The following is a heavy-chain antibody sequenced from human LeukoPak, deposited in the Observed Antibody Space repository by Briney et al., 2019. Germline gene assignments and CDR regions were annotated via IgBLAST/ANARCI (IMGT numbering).Heavy chain of an antibody. D-gene: IGHD3-10*01. V-gene: IGHV1-18*01. Sequence: ASVKVSCKASGYTFTSYGISWVRQAPGPGLEWMGWISAYNDNTNYAQKLQGRVTMTTGTSTSTAYMELRSLRSDDTAVYYCARDTSYGSGSYPSRGYFDYWGQGTLVTVSP. CDR2: ISAYNDNT. CDR1: GYTFTSYG. CDR3: ARDTSYGSGSYPSRGYFDY. J-gene: IGHJ4*02.